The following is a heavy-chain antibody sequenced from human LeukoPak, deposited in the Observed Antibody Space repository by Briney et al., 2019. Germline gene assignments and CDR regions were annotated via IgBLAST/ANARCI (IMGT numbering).Heavy chain of an antibody. CDR1: GGSISIYY. CDR2: IFTSGIT. Sequence: PSETLSLTCTVSGGSISIYYWNWIRQPAGKRLEWIGRIFTSGITNYNPSLKSRVTMSVDTSKNQFSLNLSSVTAADTAVYYCARESSGSYYNPQGYMGVWGKGTTVTVSS. V-gene: IGHV4-4*07. CDR3: ARESSGSYYNPQGYMGV. J-gene: IGHJ6*03. D-gene: IGHD3-10*01.